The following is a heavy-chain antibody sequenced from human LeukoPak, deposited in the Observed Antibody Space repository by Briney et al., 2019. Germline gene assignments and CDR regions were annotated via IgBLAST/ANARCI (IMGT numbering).Heavy chain of an antibody. V-gene: IGHV3-48*03. CDR2: ITSSGGTI. Sequence: GGSLRLSCAASGFTFSSYEMNWVRQAPGKRLEWISYITSSGGTIYYADSVKGRFTISRDNAKNSLYLQMNSLRAEDTAVYYCARGGPLIDYWGQGTPVTVSS. CDR3: ARGGPLIDY. CDR1: GFTFSSYE. J-gene: IGHJ4*02.